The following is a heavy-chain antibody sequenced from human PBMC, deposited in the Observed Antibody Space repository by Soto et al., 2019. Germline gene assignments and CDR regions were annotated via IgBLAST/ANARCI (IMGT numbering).Heavy chain of an antibody. D-gene: IGHD3-9*01. CDR1: GFSLSTSGVG. V-gene: IGHV2-5*02. CDR3: AHKGPEDWPLDY. J-gene: IGHJ4*02. Sequence: QITLKESGPTLVRPTQTLTLTCAFSGFSLSTSGVGVGWIRQPPGNALVWLAAIYWDDSKHYSPSLRSRLTITKDTSKNQVVLTMTNMDPMDTSTYYCAHKGPEDWPLDYWGQGNLVTV. CDR2: IYWDDSK.